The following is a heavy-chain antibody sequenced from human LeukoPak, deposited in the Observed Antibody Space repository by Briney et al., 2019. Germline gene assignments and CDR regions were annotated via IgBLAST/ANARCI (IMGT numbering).Heavy chain of an antibody. CDR3: AKVGLRYFDWLRAFDY. J-gene: IGHJ4*02. V-gene: IGHV3-23*01. D-gene: IGHD3-9*01. CDR2: ISGSGGST. CDR1: GFTFSSYA. Sequence: GGSLRLSCAASGFTFSSYAMSWVRQAPGKGLEWVSAISGSGGSTYYADSVKGRFTMSRDSSKNTLYLQMNSLRAEDTAVYYCAKVGLRYFDWLRAFDYWGQGTLVTVSS.